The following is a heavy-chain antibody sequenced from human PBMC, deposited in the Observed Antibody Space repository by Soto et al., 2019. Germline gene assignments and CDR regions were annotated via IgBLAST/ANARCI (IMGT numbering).Heavy chain of an antibody. J-gene: IGHJ6*02. CDR1: GYPFTSYD. CDR2: MNPNSGNT. V-gene: IGHV1-8*01. Sequence: ASLKVSCKSSGYPFTSYDINWVRQATGQGLEWMGWMNPNSGNTGYAQKFQGRVTMTRNTSISTAYMELSSLRSEDTAVYYCARGGEDLIAVARNGMDVWGQGTTVTVSS. D-gene: IGHD6-19*01. CDR3: ARGGEDLIAVARNGMDV.